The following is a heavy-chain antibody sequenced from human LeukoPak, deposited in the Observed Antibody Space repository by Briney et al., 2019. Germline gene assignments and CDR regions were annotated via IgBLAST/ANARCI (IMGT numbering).Heavy chain of an antibody. CDR3: AKLGMPAARANNWFDP. J-gene: IGHJ5*02. CDR1: GGSISSSRHY. Sequence: PSETLSLTCTVSGGSISSSRHYWGWIRQPPGKGLEWIGSIYYSGSTYYNASLKSRVTISVDTSKNHFSLKLSSVTAADTAVYYCAKLGMPAARANNWFDPWGQGTLVTVSS. CDR2: IYYSGST. D-gene: IGHD6-13*01. V-gene: IGHV4-39*01.